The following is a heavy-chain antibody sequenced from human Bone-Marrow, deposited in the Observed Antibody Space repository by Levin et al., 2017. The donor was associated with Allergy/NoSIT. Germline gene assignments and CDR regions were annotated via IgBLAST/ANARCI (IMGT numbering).Heavy chain of an antibody. D-gene: IGHD3-10*01. CDR1: GGSFNGFY. Sequence: PGGSLRLSCTVYGGSFNGFYWNWIRQAPGRGLEWIGEINEIGSTNYNPSLKSRLTILLDTSTNQFSLAMTSMSAADTAVYYCARGRRLNYYGSATYYRGAFDIWGQGTMVTVSS. CDR2: INEIGST. J-gene: IGHJ3*02. CDR3: ARGRRLNYYGSATYYRGAFDI. V-gene: IGHV4-34*01.